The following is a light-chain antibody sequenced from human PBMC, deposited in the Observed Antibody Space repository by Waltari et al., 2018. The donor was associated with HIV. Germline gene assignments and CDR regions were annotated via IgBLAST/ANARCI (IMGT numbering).Light chain of an antibody. CDR2: KTS. V-gene: IGKV1-5*03. Sequence: DIQMTQSPSTLSASVGDRVNITCRSSQSISTWLAWYQQQPGRAPKLLIYKTSSVQSGVPSRFSGSGSGTEFSLTISSLQPDDFTTYYCQQYQSYSLTFGQGTRLEMK. CDR3: QQYQSYSLT. CDR1: QSISTW. J-gene: IGKJ5*01.